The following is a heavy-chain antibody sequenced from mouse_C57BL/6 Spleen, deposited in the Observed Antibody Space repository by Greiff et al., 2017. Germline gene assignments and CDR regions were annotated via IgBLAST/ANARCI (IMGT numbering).Heavy chain of an antibody. CDR2: IWSGGST. D-gene: IGHD1-1*01. Sequence: VQLVESGPGLVQPSQSLSITCTVSGFSLTSYGVHWVRQSPGKGLEWLGVIWSGGSTDYNAAFISRLSISKDNSKSQVFFKMNSLQADDTAIYYCARNWAYYYGSSLDYWGQGTTLTVSS. J-gene: IGHJ2*01. CDR1: GFSLTSYG. CDR3: ARNWAYYYGSSLDY. V-gene: IGHV2-2*01.